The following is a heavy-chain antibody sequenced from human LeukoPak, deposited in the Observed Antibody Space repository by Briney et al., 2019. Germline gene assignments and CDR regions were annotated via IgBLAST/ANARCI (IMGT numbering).Heavy chain of an antibody. CDR2: ISYTGST. CDR1: GGSISSNGYY. V-gene: IGHV4-39*01. J-gene: IGHJ4*02. Sequence: SETLSLTCTVSGGSISSNGYYWGWVRQPPGKNLEWIETISYTGSTYYNPSLKSRVTISVDTSKNQFSLKLSSVTAADTAVYYCATMGGGGGGPFDYWGQGTLVTVS. D-gene: IGHD2-21*01. CDR3: ATMGGGGGGPFDY.